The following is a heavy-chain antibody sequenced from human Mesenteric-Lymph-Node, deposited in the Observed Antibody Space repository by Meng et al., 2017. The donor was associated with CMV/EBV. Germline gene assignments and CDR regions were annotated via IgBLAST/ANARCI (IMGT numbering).Heavy chain of an antibody. CDR3: ARGRDGYAGY. CDR1: TFRNYD. CDR2: INPNSGGT. D-gene: IGHD5-24*01. J-gene: IGHJ4*02. V-gene: IGHV1-2*02. Sequence: ASVKVSCKYTFRNYDITWVRQAPGQGLEWMGWINPNSGGTNYAQKFQGRVTMTSDTSISTAYMEVSRLGSDDTAVYYCARGRDGYAGYWGQGTLVTVSS.